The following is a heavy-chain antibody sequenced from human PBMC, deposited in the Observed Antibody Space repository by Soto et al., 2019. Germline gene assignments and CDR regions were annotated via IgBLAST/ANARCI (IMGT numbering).Heavy chain of an antibody. J-gene: IGHJ6*02. D-gene: IGHD3-3*01. CDR3: AATPRGQYYDFWSGYRDLYYGMDV. V-gene: IGHV1-69*01. CDR2: IIPIFGTA. CDR1: GGTFSSYA. Sequence: QVQLVQSGAEVKKPGSSVKVSCKASGGTFSSYAISWVRQAPGQGLEWMGGIIPIFGTANYAQKFQGRVTITADESTSTAYMELSSLRSEDTAVYYCAATPRGQYYDFWSGYRDLYYGMDVWGQGTTVTVSS.